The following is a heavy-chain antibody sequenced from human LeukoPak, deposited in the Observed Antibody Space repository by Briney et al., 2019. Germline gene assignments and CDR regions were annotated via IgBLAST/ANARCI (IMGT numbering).Heavy chain of an antibody. CDR3: ARGPKRFPYYYYGMDV. CDR2: INHSGST. CDR1: GGSFSGYY. J-gene: IGHJ6*02. V-gene: IGHV4-34*01. D-gene: IGHD5-24*01. Sequence: PSETLSLTCAVYGGSFSGYYWSWIRRPPGKGLEWIGEINHSGSTNYNPSLKSQVTISVDTSKNQFSLKLSSVTAADTAVYYCARGPKRFPYYYYGMDVWGQGTTVTVSS.